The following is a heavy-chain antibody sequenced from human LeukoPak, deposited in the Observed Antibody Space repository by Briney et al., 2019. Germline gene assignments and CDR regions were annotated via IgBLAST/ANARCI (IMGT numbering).Heavy chain of an antibody. CDR1: GGTFSSYA. D-gene: IGHD3-16*02. V-gene: IGHV1-69*13. CDR2: IIPTFGTS. Sequence: GASVKVSCKASGGTFSSYAISWVRQAPGQGLEWMGGIIPTFGTSNYAQKFQGRVTFTADESTSTAYMELSSLRSDDTAVYYCARTKEDDYVWGSYRNDYWGQGTLVTVSS. J-gene: IGHJ4*02. CDR3: ARTKEDDYVWGSYRNDY.